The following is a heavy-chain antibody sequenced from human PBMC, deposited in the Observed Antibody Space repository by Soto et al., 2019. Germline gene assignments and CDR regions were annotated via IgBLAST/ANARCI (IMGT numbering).Heavy chain of an antibody. Sequence: GGSLRLSCAASGFTFSSYAMSWVRQAPGKGLEWVSAISGSGSTTYYADSVKGRFTISRDNPKNTLYLQMNSLRGEDTAIYYCARKMATGGRTFDYWGQGTLVTVSS. CDR1: GFTFSSYA. CDR2: ISGSGSTT. CDR3: ARKMATGGRTFDY. J-gene: IGHJ4*02. V-gene: IGHV3-23*01. D-gene: IGHD2-15*01.